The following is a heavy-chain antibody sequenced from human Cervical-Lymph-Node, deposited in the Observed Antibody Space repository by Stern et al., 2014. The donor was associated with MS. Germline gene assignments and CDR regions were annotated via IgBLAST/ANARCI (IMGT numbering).Heavy chain of an antibody. CDR1: GFIFSNSW. CDR2: TKYDGSKK. D-gene: IGHD2-15*01. V-gene: IGHV3-7*01. CDR3: AREGYCDY. Sequence: EVQLLESGGGLVQPGGSLRLSCAASGFIFSNSWMSWVRQAPGKGLEWVANTKYDGSKKNYVDSVKGRFTISRDNAKNTLYLQMNSLRAEDTAMYYCAREGYCDYWGQGTLVTVSS. J-gene: IGHJ4*02.